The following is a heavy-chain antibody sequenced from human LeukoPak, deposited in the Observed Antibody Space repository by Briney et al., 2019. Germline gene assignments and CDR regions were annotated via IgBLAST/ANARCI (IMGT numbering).Heavy chain of an antibody. CDR2: INHSGST. V-gene: IGHV4-34*01. Sequence: SETLSLTCAVYGGSFSGYYWSWIRQPPGKGLEWIGEINHSGSTNYNPSLKSRVTISVDTSKNQFSLRLSSVTAADTAVYYCASSDYDFWSGYPSGAFDIWGQGTMVTVSS. CDR3: ASSDYDFWSGYPSGAFDI. D-gene: IGHD3-3*01. J-gene: IGHJ3*02. CDR1: GGSFSGYY.